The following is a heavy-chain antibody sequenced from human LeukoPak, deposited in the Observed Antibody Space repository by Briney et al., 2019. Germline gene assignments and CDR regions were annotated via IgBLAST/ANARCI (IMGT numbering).Heavy chain of an antibody. Sequence: GGSLRLSCIPSGFTFNSYDMLWVRQAPGKGLEWVSPIWYDGSNKYYAHSVQGRFTISRDNPKNTLYLQMNSQRAEDTAVYYCSRAGGGDPNYYYNSMDVWGKGTTLTVSS. J-gene: IGHJ6*03. CDR1: GFTFNSYD. CDR2: IWYDGSNK. V-gene: IGHV3-33*01. D-gene: IGHD3-16*01. CDR3: SRAGGGDPNYYYNSMDV.